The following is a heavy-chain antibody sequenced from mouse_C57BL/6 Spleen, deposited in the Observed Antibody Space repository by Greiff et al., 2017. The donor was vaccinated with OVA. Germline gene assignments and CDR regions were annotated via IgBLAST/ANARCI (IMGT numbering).Heavy chain of an antibody. CDR2: INSGSGGT. D-gene: IGHD1-1*01. J-gene: IGHJ3*01. CDR1: GYAFTNYL. V-gene: IGHV1-54*01. CDR3: ARGDFLDGSSPWFAY. Sequence: VQLQQSGAELVRPGTSVKVSCKASGYAFTNYLIEWVKQRPGQGLEWIGEINSGSGGTNYNEKFKGKATLTADKSSSTAYMQHSSLTSEDSAVYFCARGDFLDGSSPWFAYWGQGTLVTVSA.